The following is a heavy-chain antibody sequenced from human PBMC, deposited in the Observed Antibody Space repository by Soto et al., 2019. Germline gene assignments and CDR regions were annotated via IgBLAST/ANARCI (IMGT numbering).Heavy chain of an antibody. CDR1: GFTFRSYA. CDR3: ARAMDTAMASKDNWFDP. D-gene: IGHD5-18*01. J-gene: IGHJ5*02. V-gene: IGHV3-30-3*01. CDR2: ISYDENNR. Sequence: GGSLRLSCAASGFTFRSYAMHWVRQAPGKGLEWVAVISYDENNRYYTDSVKGRFTISRDNSKNTLYLQVNSLRAEDTAVYYCARAMDTAMASKDNWFDPWGQGTLVTVS.